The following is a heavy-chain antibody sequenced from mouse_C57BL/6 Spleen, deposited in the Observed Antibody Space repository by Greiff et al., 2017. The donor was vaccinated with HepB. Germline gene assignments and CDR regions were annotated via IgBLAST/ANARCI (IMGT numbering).Heavy chain of an antibody. J-gene: IGHJ4*01. D-gene: IGHD1-1*01. CDR1: GYTFTDYN. Sequence: VQLQQSGPELVKPGASVKIPCKASGYTFTDYNMDWVKQSHGKSLEWIGDINPNNGGTIYNQKFKGKATLTVDTSSSTAYMELRSLTSEDTAVYYCARRGNYYGILDYWGQGTSVTVSS. V-gene: IGHV1-18*01. CDR3: ARRGNYYGILDY. CDR2: INPNNGGT.